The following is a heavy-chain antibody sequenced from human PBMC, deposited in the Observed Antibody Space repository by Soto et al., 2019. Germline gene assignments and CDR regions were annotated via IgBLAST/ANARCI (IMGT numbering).Heavy chain of an antibody. Sequence: GGSLRLSCEISAFTFSNSWMTWVRQAPGKGLEWVANIKEDGSEIYYVDSAKGRFTISRDNAKNSLFLQMNSLRVEDTAVYYCARGWAFLNYWGQGILVTVSS. CDR1: AFTFSNSW. CDR2: IKEDGSEI. V-gene: IGHV3-7*01. D-gene: IGHD3-3*02. CDR3: ARGWAFLNY. J-gene: IGHJ4*02.